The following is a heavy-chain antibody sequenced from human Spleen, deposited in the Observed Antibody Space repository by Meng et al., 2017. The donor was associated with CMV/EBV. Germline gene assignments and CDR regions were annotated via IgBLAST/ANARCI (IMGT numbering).Heavy chain of an antibody. J-gene: IGHJ6*02. Sequence: FTFNSYDMSWVRQAPGKGLEWVSRISDSGDGTYYTDSVKGRFTISRDNFKNMLHLQMNSLRAEDTAVYYCAKDRDSSSTFLTGGMDVWGPGTTVTVSS. CDR2: ISDSGDGT. CDR1: FTFNSYD. V-gene: IGHV3-23*01. D-gene: IGHD6-6*01. CDR3: AKDRDSSSTFLTGGMDV.